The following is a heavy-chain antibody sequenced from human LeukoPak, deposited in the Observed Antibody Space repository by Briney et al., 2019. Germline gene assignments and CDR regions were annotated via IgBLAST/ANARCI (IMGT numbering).Heavy chain of an antibody. CDR3: ARDRSSSWSGYYYGMDV. J-gene: IGHJ6*02. CDR1: GGSISSSSYY. D-gene: IGHD6-13*01. Sequence: SETLSLTCTVSGGSISSSSYYWGWVRQPPGKGLEWIGSIYYSGSTYYNPTLKSRVAISVDTSKNQFSLKLSSVTAADTAVYYCARDRSSSWSGYYYGMDVWGQGTTVTVSS. V-gene: IGHV4-39*07. CDR2: IYYSGST.